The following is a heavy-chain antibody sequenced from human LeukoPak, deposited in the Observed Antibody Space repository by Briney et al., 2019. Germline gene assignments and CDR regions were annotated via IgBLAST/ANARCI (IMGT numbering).Heavy chain of an antibody. J-gene: IGHJ6*03. D-gene: IGHD2-2*01. CDR1: GFTFSRYW. CDR3: AREKEGYCSRTSCYLDYYYYYMDV. CDR2: IKQDGSEK. V-gene: IGHV3-7*01. Sequence: GGSLRLSCAASGFTFSRYWMTWVRQAPGKGLEWVANIKQDGSEKYYVDSVKGRFTISRDNAKNSPYLQMNSLRAEDTAVYYCAREKEGYCSRTSCYLDYYYYYMDVWGKGTTVTISS.